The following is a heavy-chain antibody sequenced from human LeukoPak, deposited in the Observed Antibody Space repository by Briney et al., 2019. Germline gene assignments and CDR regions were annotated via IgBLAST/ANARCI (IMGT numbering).Heavy chain of an antibody. V-gene: IGHV4-59*01. CDR2: IYCSGST. CDR3: ARDDGMASSSWFDWFDP. Sequence: PSETLSLTCTVSGGSIISYYWSWIRQPPGKGVEWIGYIYCSGSTNYNPSLKSRVTISVDTSKNQFSLKLSSVTAADTAVYYCARDDGMASSSWFDWFDPWGQGTLVTVSS. J-gene: IGHJ5*02. D-gene: IGHD6-13*01. CDR1: GGSIISYY.